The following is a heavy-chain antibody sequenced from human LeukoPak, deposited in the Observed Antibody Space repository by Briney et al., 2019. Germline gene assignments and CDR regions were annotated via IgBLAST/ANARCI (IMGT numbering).Heavy chain of an antibody. CDR2: IYYTGTT. J-gene: IGHJ6*02. CDR1: GGSLNNYY. Sequence: SETLSLTCTVSGGSLNNYYWSWIRQPPGKAMERNGYIYYTGTTKDKPSHKSRATITLDTSKDHFSLKLTSVTAADTALFFCARGYDIDVWGQGTTVTVSS. V-gene: IGHV4-59*01. CDR3: ARGYDIDV.